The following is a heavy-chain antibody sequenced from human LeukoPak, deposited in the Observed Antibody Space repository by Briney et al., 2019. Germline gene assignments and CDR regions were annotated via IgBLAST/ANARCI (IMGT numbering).Heavy chain of an antibody. V-gene: IGHV3-33*01. J-gene: IGHJ4*02. CDR2: IWYDASGQ. CDR1: GFSFSTYG. D-gene: IGHD3-22*01. Sequence: PGGSLRLSCAASGFSFSTYGMHWVRQAPGKGLEWVAMIWYDASGQHYADSVKGRFTISRDTSKNTLYLQTNSLRAEDTAVYFCARDSLYDDNGYYHYFDYWGRGTLVTVSS. CDR3: ARDSLYDDNGYYHYFDY.